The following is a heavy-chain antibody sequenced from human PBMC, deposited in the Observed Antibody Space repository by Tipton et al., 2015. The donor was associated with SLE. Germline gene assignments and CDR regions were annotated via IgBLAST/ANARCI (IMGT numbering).Heavy chain of an antibody. D-gene: IGHD2-15*01. V-gene: IGHV3-30*02. Sequence: SGFTISSYGMHWVRQAPGKGLEWVAFIRYDGSNKYYADSVKGRFTISRDNSKNTLYLQMNSLRAEDTAVYYCAKGTCSGGSCYSLDYWGQGTLVTVSS. CDR3: AKGTCSGGSCYSLDY. J-gene: IGHJ4*02. CDR2: IRYDGSNK. CDR1: GFTISSYG.